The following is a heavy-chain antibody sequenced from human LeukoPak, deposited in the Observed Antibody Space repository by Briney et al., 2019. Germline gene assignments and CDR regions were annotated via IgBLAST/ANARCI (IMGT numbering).Heavy chain of an antibody. J-gene: IGHJ5*02. Sequence: GGSLRLSCAASGFTFSSYGMHWVRQAPGKGLEWVAFIRYDGSNKYYADSVKGRFTISRDNSKNTLYLQMNSLRAEDTAVYYCARGHLFFPTVAGRLWFDPWGQGTLVTVSS. D-gene: IGHD6-19*01. CDR2: IRYDGSNK. CDR1: GFTFSSYG. V-gene: IGHV3-30*02. CDR3: ARGHLFFPTVAGRLWFDP.